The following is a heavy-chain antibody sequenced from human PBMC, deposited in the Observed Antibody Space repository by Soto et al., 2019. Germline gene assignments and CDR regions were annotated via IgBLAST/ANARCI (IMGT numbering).Heavy chain of an antibody. Sequence: GGSLKISCAASGFTFSSYAMHWVRQAPGKGLEWVAVISYDGSNKYYADSVKGRFTISRDNSKNTLYLQMNSLRAEDTAVYYCARDLWFGDTCPPGYWGQGTLVTVSS. J-gene: IGHJ4*02. V-gene: IGHV3-30-3*01. D-gene: IGHD3-10*01. CDR3: ARDLWFGDTCPPGY. CDR2: ISYDGSNK. CDR1: GFTFSSYA.